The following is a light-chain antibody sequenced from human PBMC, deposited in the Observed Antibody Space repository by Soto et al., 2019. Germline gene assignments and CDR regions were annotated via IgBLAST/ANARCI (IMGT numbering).Light chain of an antibody. CDR3: QQTKSPGT. CDR2: AAS. Sequence: DIQMTQSPSSLSASVGDRVTIICRASQDISTWFAWYQHKPGKAPRLLIYAASNLQRGVPSRFSGSGSGTDFTLTINNLQPEDFTTYYCQQTKSPGTFGQGTRVEIK. J-gene: IGKJ1*01. V-gene: IGKV1-12*01. CDR1: QDISTW.